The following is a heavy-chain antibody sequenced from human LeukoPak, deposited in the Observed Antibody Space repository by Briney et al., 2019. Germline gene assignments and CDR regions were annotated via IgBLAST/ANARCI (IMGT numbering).Heavy chain of an antibody. CDR2: ISYDGNNK. CDR3: AEDSHPLGVAAPSQLDY. J-gene: IGHJ4*02. V-gene: IGHV3-30*18. Sequence: PGRSLRLSCAASGFTFSSYGMHWVRQAPGKGLEWVAVISYDGNNKYYADSVKGRFTISRDNSKNTLYLQMDSLRAEDTAVYYCAEDSHPLGVAAPSQLDYWGQGTLVTVSS. D-gene: IGHD2-15*01. CDR1: GFTFSSYG.